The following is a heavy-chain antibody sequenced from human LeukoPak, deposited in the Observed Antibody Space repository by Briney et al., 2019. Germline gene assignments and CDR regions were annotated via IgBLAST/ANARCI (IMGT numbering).Heavy chain of an antibody. V-gene: IGHV4-34*01. D-gene: IGHD3-3*01. CDR2: INHSGST. Sequence: SSETLSLTCAVYGGSFSGYYWSWIRQPPGKGLEWIGEINHSGSTNYNPSLKSRVTISVDTSKNQFSLKLSSVTAADTAVYYCARERVAPYYYGRDVWAKGPRSPSP. J-gene: IGHJ6*02. CDR3: ARERVAPYYYGRDV. CDR1: GGSFSGYY.